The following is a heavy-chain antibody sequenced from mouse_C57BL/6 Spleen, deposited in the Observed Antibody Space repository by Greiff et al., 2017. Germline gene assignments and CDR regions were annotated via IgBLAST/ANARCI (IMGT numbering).Heavy chain of an antibody. J-gene: IGHJ2*01. D-gene: IGHD3-3*01. CDR3: ARLEGPLYFDY. V-gene: IGHV1-26*01. CDR2: INPNNGGT. Sequence: VQLQQSGPELVKPGASVKISCKASGYTFTDYYMNWVKQSHGKSLEWIGDINPNNGGTSYNQKFKGKATLTVDKSSSTAYMELRSLTSEDSAVYYCARLEGPLYFDYWGQGTTLTVSS. CDR1: GYTFTDYY.